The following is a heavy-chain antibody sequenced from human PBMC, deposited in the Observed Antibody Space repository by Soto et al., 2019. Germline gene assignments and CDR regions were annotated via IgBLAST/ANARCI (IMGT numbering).Heavy chain of an antibody. CDR2: INWNGGST. D-gene: IGHD3-10*01. J-gene: IGHJ4*02. CDR3: AKSQSPMVRGVIEAFDF. Sequence: EVQLVESGGGVVRPGGSLRLCCVASGFTFDDYAMSWVRQVPGKGLEWVSGINWNGGSTHYADSVKGRCTISRDNAKNSLYQQMNSLRDEDTAFYYCAKSQSPMVRGVIEAFDFWGQGTLVTVSS. CDR1: GFTFDDYA. V-gene: IGHV3-20*04.